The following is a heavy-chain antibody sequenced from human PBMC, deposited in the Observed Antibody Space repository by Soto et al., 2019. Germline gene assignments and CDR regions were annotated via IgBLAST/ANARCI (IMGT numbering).Heavy chain of an antibody. CDR3: AIGVGGYGYYFDY. Sequence: SLTCTVSGGSISSFDWNWIRQSPGKGLEWIGEINHSGSTNYNPSLKNRVTISVDTTKNQFSLKLSSVTAADTAVYYWAIGVGGYGYYFDYWGQGTLVTVSS. J-gene: IGHJ4*02. D-gene: IGHD5-12*01. CDR1: GGSISSFD. V-gene: IGHV4-34*01. CDR2: INHSGST.